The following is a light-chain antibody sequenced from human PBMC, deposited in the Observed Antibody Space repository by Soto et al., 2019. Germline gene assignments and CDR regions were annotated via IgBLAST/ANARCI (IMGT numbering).Light chain of an antibody. CDR1: QSVSSN. V-gene: IGKV3-15*01. Sequence: EIVMTQSPATLSVSPGERDTISCRASQSVSSNLAWYQQKPGQAPSLLIYGASTRATGIPARFSGSGSGTDFTLTISSLQSEDFAVYYCQQYNNWPRTFGQGTKVDIK. CDR2: GAS. CDR3: QQYNNWPRT. J-gene: IGKJ1*01.